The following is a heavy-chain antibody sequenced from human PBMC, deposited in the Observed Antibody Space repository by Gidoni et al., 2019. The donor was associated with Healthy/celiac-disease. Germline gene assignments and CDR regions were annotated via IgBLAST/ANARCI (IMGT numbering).Heavy chain of an antibody. CDR2: IGTAGDT. D-gene: IGHD4-4*01. Sequence: EVQLVESGGGLVQPGGSLRLSCAASGFTFSSYDMHWVRQATGKGLEWVSAIGTAGDTYYPGSVKGRFTISRENAKNSLYLQMNSLRAGDTAVYYCARAPTDGTTVTIHPPDIWGQGTMVTVSS. CDR3: ARAPTDGTTVTIHPPDI. J-gene: IGHJ3*02. V-gene: IGHV3-13*01. CDR1: GFTFSSYD.